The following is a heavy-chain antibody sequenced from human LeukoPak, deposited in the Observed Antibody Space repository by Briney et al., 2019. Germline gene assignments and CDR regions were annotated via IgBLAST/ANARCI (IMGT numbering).Heavy chain of an antibody. Sequence: SETLSLTCTVSGGSISSYHWSWIRQPPGKGLEWIGYIYNSGSTNHNPSLRSRVTISVDTSKNQFSLKLSSVTAADTAVYYCAKSWRPRRWPDSFDPWGQGTLVTVSS. CDR3: AKSWRPRRWPDSFDP. V-gene: IGHV4-59*01. CDR2: IYNSGST. J-gene: IGHJ5*02. CDR1: GGSISSYH. D-gene: IGHD5-24*01.